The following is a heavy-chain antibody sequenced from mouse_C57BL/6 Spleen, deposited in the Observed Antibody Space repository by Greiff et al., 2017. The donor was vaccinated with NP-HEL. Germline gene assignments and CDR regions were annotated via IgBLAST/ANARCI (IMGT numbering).Heavy chain of an antibody. D-gene: IGHD1-1*01. V-gene: IGHV1-80*01. Sequence: QVQLKESGAELVKPGASVKISCKASGYAFSSYWMNWVKQRPGKGLEWIGQIYPGDGDTNYNGKFKGKATLTADKSSSTAYMQLSSLTSEDSAVYFCARSNDYGSRRGYAMDYWGQGTSVTVSS. CDR3: ARSNDYGSRRGYAMDY. J-gene: IGHJ4*01. CDR1: GYAFSSYW. CDR2: IYPGDGDT.